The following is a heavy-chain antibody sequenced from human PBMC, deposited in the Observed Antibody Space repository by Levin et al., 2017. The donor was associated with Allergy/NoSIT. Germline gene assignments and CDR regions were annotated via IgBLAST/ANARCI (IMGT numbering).Heavy chain of an antibody. V-gene: IGHV3-7*01. CDR1: GFTFSTYW. D-gene: IGHD3-16*02. CDR2: IKQDGSEK. Sequence: GGSLRLSCAASGFTFSTYWMSWVRQAPGKGLEWVANIKQDGSEKYYVDSVKGRFTISRDNAKNSLFLQMNSLRAEDTALYYCARDGGVYYDNIWGSYPSRLEYFQHWGQGTLVTVSS. CDR3: ARDGGVYYDNIWGSYPSRLEYFQH. J-gene: IGHJ1*01.